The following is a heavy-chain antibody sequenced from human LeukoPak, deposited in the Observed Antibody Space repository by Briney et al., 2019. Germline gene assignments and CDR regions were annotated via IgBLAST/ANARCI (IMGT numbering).Heavy chain of an antibody. CDR2: ISGSGGST. CDR3: AKDYYDSSTGGFDY. V-gene: IGHV3-23*01. J-gene: IGHJ4*02. D-gene: IGHD3-22*01. CDR1: GFTFSSYA. Sequence: GGSLRLSCAASGFTFSSYAMSWVRQAPGKGLEWVSAISGSGGSTYYADSVKGRFTISRDNSKNTLYLQMNSLRAEDTAVYYYAKDYYDSSTGGFDYWGQGTLVTVSS.